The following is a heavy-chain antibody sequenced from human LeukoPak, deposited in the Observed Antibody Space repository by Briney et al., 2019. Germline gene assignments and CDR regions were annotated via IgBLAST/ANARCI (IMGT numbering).Heavy chain of an antibody. CDR3: AKAKAGL. J-gene: IGHJ4*02. Sequence: PGGSLRLSCVASGFSFSIYTMTWFRQSPGKGLEWVSSISGSGEDTHFADSVKGRFTVSRDNSRNTLFLQMDSLRVEDTAVYHCAKAKAGLWGQGTLVTVSS. CDR1: GFSFSIYT. D-gene: IGHD6-19*01. V-gene: IGHV3-23*01. CDR2: ISGSGEDT.